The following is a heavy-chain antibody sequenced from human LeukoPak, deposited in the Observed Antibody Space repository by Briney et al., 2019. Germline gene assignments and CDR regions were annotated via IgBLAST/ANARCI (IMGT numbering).Heavy chain of an antibody. CDR2: ISYDGSNK. CDR3: AKGAAGLYYYYYYGMDV. D-gene: IGHD6-13*01. V-gene: IGHV3-30*18. CDR1: GFTFSSYG. J-gene: IGHJ6*02. Sequence: GGSLRLSCAASGFTFSSYGMHWVRQAPGKGLEWLAVISYDGSNKYYADSVKGRFTISRDNSKNTLYLQMNSLRAEDTAVYYCAKGAAGLYYYYYYGMDVWGQGTTVTVSS.